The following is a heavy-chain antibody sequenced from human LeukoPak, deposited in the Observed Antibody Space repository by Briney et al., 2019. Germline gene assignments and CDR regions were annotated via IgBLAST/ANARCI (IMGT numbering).Heavy chain of an antibody. V-gene: IGHV3-11*01. J-gene: IGHJ2*01. CDR2: ISTTGRTI. CDR1: GFTFSDFH. D-gene: IGHD6-25*01. CDR3: ARDPLQSSGWNWYFDL. Sequence: PGGSLRLSCAASGFTFSDFHMSWIRLAPGKGLEWVAYISTTGRTIYHADSVKGRFAISRDNAEQSLYPQMNSLRVEDSAMYYCARDPLQSSGWNWYFDLWGRGTLVTVSS.